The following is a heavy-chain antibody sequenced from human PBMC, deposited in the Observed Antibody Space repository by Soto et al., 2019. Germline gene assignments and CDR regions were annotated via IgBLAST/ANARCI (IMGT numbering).Heavy chain of an antibody. CDR1: GFTFSDYY. D-gene: IGHD3-22*01. CDR3: ASRPAYYDRSGPLNHLDY. CDR2: ISSSGSTI. Sequence: QVQLVESGGGLVKPGGSLRLSCAASGFTFSDYYMSWIRQAPGKGLEWVSYISSSGSTIYYADSVKGRFTISRDNAKKSLYLQRNSLRADDTAVYYCASRPAYYDRSGPLNHLDYWGQGTLVTVSS. J-gene: IGHJ4*02. V-gene: IGHV3-11*01.